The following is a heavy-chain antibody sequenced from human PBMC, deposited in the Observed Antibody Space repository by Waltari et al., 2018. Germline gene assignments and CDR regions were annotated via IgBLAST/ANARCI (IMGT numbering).Heavy chain of an antibody. CDR1: GFTFRTYS. Sequence: EVQLVESGGGLVQPGGSLRLSCAASGFTFRTYSMNWLRQAPGKGLEWLSFVSRSGSPIYYAESVKGRFTISRDNDKNLVYLQMSSLRAEDTAVYYCARDDLLRGHYSYDALDIWGQGTMVTVSS. D-gene: IGHD3-3*01. CDR3: ARDDLLRGHYSYDALDI. CDR2: VSRSGSPI. J-gene: IGHJ3*02. V-gene: IGHV3-48*01.